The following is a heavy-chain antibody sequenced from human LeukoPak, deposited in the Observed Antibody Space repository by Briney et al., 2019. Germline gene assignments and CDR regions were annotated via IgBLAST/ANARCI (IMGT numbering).Heavy chain of an antibody. D-gene: IGHD1-1*01. Sequence: GGSLRLSCAASGFTVSSNYMSWVRQAPGKGLEWVSVIYSGGSTYYADSVKGRFTISRDNSKNTLYLQMNSLRAEDTAVYYCARVRPDEGGTPDYWGQGTLVTVSS. CDR2: IYSGGST. CDR3: ARVRPDEGGTPDY. J-gene: IGHJ4*02. V-gene: IGHV3-66*01. CDR1: GFTVSSNY.